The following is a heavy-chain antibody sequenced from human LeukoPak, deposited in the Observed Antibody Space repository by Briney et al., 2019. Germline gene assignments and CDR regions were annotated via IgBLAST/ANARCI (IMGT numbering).Heavy chain of an antibody. J-gene: IGHJ4*02. D-gene: IGHD3-16*01. V-gene: IGHV3-7*01. Sequence: GGSLRLSCAASGFTFSIYWMNWVRQAPGKGLEWVASVKEDGSERYYVDSVRGRFTISRDNAKNSLHLQMNSLRAEDTAVYYCARALGDDPIDHWGQGTLVTVSS. CDR1: GFTFSIYW. CDR3: ARALGDDPIDH. CDR2: VKEDGSER.